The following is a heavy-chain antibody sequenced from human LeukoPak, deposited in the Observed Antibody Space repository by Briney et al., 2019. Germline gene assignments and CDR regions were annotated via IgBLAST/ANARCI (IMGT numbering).Heavy chain of an antibody. Sequence: GGSLRLSCVASGFTFSNYGMSWVRQAPGKGLEWVSGISNTGATEYYADSVKGRFTVSRDNSKKTLYLQMSSLRAEDTAVYYCASPDTVRGVIRTRYYMDVWGKGTTVTISS. J-gene: IGHJ6*03. CDR1: GFTFSNYG. V-gene: IGHV3-23*01. CDR3: ASPDTVRGVIRTRYYMDV. D-gene: IGHD3-10*01. CDR2: ISNTGATE.